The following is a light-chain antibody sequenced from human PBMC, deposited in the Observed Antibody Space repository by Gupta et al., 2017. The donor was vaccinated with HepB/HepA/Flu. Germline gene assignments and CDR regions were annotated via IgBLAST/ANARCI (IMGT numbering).Light chain of an antibody. CDR2: KAS. V-gene: IGKV1-5*03. CDR1: QSIRSW. Sequence: DIQLSQSPSTLSASVGERVTITCRASQSIRSWLAWYQQKPGKAPKLLIYKASNLESGVSSRFSGGGSGTEFTLTISSLQPDDFATYYCQQYNSWSAWTFGQGTKVEIK. CDR3: QQYNSWSAWT. J-gene: IGKJ1*01.